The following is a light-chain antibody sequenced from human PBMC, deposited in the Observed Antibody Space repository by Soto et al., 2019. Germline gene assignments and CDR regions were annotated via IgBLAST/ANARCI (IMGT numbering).Light chain of an antibody. J-gene: IGKJ4*01. Sequence: IRMTLSLSFLAASVEDKGTMTCRASQGIDNYLAWYQQKPGKAPKLLIYAASTLQSGVPSRFTGSGSGTDFTLTISSLQPEDAATYDPQKCTVAPFTLGGGTKVDIK. CDR3: QKCTVAPFT. V-gene: IGKV1-27*01. CDR1: QGIDNY. CDR2: AAS.